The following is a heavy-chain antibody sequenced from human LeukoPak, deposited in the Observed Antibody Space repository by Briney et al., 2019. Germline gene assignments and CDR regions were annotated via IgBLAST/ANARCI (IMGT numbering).Heavy chain of an antibody. CDR2: INHRGST. V-gene: IGHV4-34*01. Sequence: PETLSLTCAVYGGSFSGYYWNWIRQPPGKGLEWIGEINHRGSTNNNPSLKSRVTISVDTSKNQFSLKLSSVTAADTAVYHCARFSLGYDAFDIWGQGTMVTVSS. D-gene: IGHD3-22*01. J-gene: IGHJ3*02. CDR3: ARFSLGYDAFDI. CDR1: GGSFSGYY.